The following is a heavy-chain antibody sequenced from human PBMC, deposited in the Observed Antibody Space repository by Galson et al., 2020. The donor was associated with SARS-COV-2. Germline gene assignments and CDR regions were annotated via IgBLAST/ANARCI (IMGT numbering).Heavy chain of an antibody. V-gene: IGHV4-39*07. CDR3: ARVPGGGASYSALDY. J-gene: IGHJ4*02. Sequence: SETLSLTCTVSGGSITINTYYWGWIRQPPGEGLEWIGSINSSGSTYYNPSLKSRVTTSLDTSKNQFSLKLTSVTAADTAVYYCARVPGGGASYSALDYWGPGTLVSVSS. CDR2: INSSGST. D-gene: IGHD2-21*01. CDR1: GGSITINTYY.